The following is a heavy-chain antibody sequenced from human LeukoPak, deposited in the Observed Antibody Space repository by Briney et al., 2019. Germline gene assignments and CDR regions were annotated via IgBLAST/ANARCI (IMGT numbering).Heavy chain of an antibody. CDR3: ARDWTEFDY. J-gene: IGHJ4*02. V-gene: IGHV3-48*04. D-gene: IGHD3/OR15-3a*01. CDR2: ISSSGSTI. CDR1: GFTFSSYS. Sequence: GGSLRLSCAASGFTFSSYSMNWVRQAPGKGLEWVSYISSSGSTIYYADSVKGRFTISRDNAKNSLYLQMNSLRAEDTAVYYCARDWTEFDYWGQGTLVTVSS.